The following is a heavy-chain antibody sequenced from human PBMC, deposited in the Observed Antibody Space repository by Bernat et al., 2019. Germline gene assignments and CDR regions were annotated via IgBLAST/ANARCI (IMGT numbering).Heavy chain of an antibody. CDR1: GFTFSSHW. Sequence: EVQLVESGGGLVQPGGSLRLSCAASGFTFSSHWMHWVRQGPGKGLVWVSRITRDGSSTSYADSAKGRFTISRDNAKNTLYLQMNSLRAEDTGVYYCARDYCSSSSCFFYYYMDVWGKGTTVTVSS. CDR2: ITRDGSST. D-gene: IGHD2-2*01. V-gene: IGHV3-74*01. J-gene: IGHJ6*03. CDR3: ARDYCSSSSCFFYYYMDV.